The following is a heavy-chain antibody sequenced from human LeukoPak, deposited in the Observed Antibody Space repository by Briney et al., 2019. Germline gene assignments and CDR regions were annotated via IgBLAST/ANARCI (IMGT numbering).Heavy chain of an antibody. CDR1: GFTFGDYA. D-gene: IGHD5-18*01. Sequence: GGSLRLSCAASGFTFGDYAMHWVRQAPGKGLEWVSGISWNSGSSAYADSVKGRFTISRDNAKNSLYLQMNSLRAEDTAVYYCARDRNTAMAFNAFDIWGQGTMVTVSS. CDR3: ARDRNTAMAFNAFDI. V-gene: IGHV3-9*01. J-gene: IGHJ3*02. CDR2: ISWNSGSS.